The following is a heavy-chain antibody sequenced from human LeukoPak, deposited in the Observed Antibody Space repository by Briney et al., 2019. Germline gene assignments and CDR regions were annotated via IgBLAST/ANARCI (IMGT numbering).Heavy chain of an antibody. Sequence: GGSLRLSCAASGFTFSNYAMHWVRQAPGKGLEWVAVLSSDGRDKYFGDSVKGRFTISRDNSKNTLYLQMNSLRAEDTAVYYCARGVYYGSGSYYNGYWGQGTLVTVSS. J-gene: IGHJ4*02. CDR3: ARGVYYGSGSYYNGY. D-gene: IGHD3-10*01. V-gene: IGHV3-30*14. CDR1: GFTFSNYA. CDR2: LSSDGRDK.